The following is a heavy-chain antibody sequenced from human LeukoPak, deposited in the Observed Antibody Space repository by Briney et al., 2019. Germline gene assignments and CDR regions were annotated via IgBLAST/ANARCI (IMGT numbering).Heavy chain of an antibody. CDR1: GFTFSSYG. J-gene: IGHJ3*02. Sequence: GGSLRLSCAASGFTFSSYGMHWVRQAPGKGLEWVAVIWYDGSDKYYADSVKGRFTISRDNSKNTLHLQMNSLRAEDTAVYYCARAPPYYDIHRDAFDIWGQGTMVTVSS. CDR3: ARAPPYYDIHRDAFDI. CDR2: IWYDGSDK. D-gene: IGHD3-9*01. V-gene: IGHV3-33*01.